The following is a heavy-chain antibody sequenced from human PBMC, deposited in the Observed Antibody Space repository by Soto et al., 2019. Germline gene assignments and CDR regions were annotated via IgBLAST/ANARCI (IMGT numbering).Heavy chain of an antibody. CDR1: GFTFSSYG. J-gene: IGHJ6*02. CDR3: ARAPAPRGALELPPSYYYGMDV. CDR2: IWYDGSNK. Sequence: GGSLRLSCAASGFTFSSYGMHWVRQAPGKGLEWVAVIWYDGSNKYYADSVKGRFTISRDNSKNTLYLQMNSLRAEDTAVYYCARAPAPRGALELPPSYYYGMDVWGQGTTVTVSS. D-gene: IGHD1-7*01. V-gene: IGHV3-33*01.